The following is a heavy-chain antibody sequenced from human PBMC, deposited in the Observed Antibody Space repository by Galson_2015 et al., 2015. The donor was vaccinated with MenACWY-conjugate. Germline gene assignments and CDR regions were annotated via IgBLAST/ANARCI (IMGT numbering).Heavy chain of an antibody. Sequence: SLRLSCAGSGFTFSVYRMNWVRQAPGKGLEWVSYISRTSYHIDYVDSVKGRFTISRDNAKNSVFLQMNSLRAEDTALYYCARGDIGYTLPDFWGQGTLVTVSS. CDR3: ARGDIGYTLPDF. CDR2: ISRTSYHI. D-gene: IGHD5-12*01. J-gene: IGHJ4*02. CDR1: GFTFSVYR. V-gene: IGHV3-21*04.